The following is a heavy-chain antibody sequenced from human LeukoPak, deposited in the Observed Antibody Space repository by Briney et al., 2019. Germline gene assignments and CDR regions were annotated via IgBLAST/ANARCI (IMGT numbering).Heavy chain of an antibody. V-gene: IGHV4-59*01. J-gene: IGHJ4*02. D-gene: IGHD6-13*01. Sequence: SETLSLTCTVSSGSISSYYWSWIRQPPGKGLEWIGYIYYSGSTNYNPSLKSRVTISVDTSKNQFSLKLSSVTAADTAVYYCARFDSSRQAIDYWGQGTLVAVSS. CDR1: SGSISSYY. CDR2: IYYSGST. CDR3: ARFDSSRQAIDY.